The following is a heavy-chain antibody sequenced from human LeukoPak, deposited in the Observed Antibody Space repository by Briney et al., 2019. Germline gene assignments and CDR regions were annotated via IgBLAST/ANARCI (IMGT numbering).Heavy chain of an antibody. CDR1: GGSISSSNW. CDR3: ARVSGTPALRTFDY. D-gene: IGHD2-2*01. V-gene: IGHV4-4*02. Sequence: SGTLSLTCAVSGGSISSSNWWSWVRQPPGKGLEWIGEIYHSGSTNYNPSLKSRVTISVDKSKNQFSLKLSSVTAADTAVYYCARVSGTPALRTFDYWGQGTTVTVSS. CDR2: IYHSGST. J-gene: IGHJ4*03.